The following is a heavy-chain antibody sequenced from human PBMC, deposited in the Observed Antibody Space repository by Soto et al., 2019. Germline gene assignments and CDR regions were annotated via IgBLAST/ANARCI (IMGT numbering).Heavy chain of an antibody. Sequence: EVQLLESGGHLVQPGGSQRLSCTPSGISFSTYAMSWVSQAPGKGLEWVSGISGSGGHTYYADSVKGRFTISRDSSKNTLYLQMNSLRAEDTAVYYCAKEGSYMGGAFDIWGPGTMVTVSS. J-gene: IGHJ3*02. V-gene: IGHV3-23*01. CDR2: ISGSGGHT. D-gene: IGHD3-16*01. CDR3: AKEGSYMGGAFDI. CDR1: GISFSTYA.